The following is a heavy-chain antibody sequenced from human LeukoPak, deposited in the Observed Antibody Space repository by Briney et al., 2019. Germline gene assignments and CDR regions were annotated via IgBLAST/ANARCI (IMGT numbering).Heavy chain of an antibody. V-gene: IGHV3-23*01. Sequence: GGSLRLSCAASGFTFSSYAMSWVRQAPGKWLEWVSAISGSGGSTYYADSVKGQFAVSRDNSKNTLYLQMNSLRAEDTAVNYWSKTKPYDSSGYQLLPGFDFWGQGTLVTVSS. J-gene: IGHJ5*01. CDR1: GFTFSSYA. CDR3: SKTKPYDSSGYQLLPGFDF. D-gene: IGHD3-22*01. CDR2: ISGSGGST.